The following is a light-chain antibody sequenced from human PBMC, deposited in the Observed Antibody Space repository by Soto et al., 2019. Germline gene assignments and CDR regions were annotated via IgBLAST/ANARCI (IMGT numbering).Light chain of an antibody. Sequence: TVLTQSPATLSLSPGEGATLSCRASQSVSSFLAWYQQKPGQAPRLLIYDASNRATGIPARFSGSGSGTDGTITISSLEKEDGAVYYCQQRSNWTLTFGGGTKVDIK. V-gene: IGKV3-11*01. J-gene: IGKJ4*01. CDR3: QQRSNWTLT. CDR2: DAS. CDR1: QSVSSF.